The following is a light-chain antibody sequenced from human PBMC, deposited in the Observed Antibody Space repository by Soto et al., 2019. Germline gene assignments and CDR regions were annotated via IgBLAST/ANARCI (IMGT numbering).Light chain of an antibody. V-gene: IGKV2-28*01. CDR3: MQALQTPQ. CDR1: QSLLHSSGYMY. Sequence: DIVMTQSPLSLPVTPREPASISCRSSQSLLHSSGYMYLDWYLQKPGQSPQLLIYLGSNRASGVPDRFSGSGSGTDLTLKISRVEAEDVGLYNCMQALQTPQFGQGTKLEIK. CDR2: LGS. J-gene: IGKJ2*01.